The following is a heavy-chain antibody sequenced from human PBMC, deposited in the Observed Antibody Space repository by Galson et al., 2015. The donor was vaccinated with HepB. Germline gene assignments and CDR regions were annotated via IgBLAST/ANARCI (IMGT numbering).Heavy chain of an antibody. CDR3: ARSNNWNYVAPAFDI. Sequence: SVKVSCKASGYTFTSYAMHWVRQAPGQRLEWMGWVNAGNGNTKYSQKFQGRVTITRDTSASTAYMELSSLRSEDTAVYYCARSNNWNYVAPAFDIWGQGTMVTVPS. CDR1: GYTFTSYA. CDR2: VNAGNGNT. V-gene: IGHV1-3*01. D-gene: IGHD1-7*01. J-gene: IGHJ3*02.